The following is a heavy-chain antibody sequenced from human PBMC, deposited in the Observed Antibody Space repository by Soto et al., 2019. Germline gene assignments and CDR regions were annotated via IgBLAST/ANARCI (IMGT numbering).Heavy chain of an antibody. Sequence: SETLSLTCAVAGGSISHRNWWRWVRQPPGKGLEWSGEIYHRGSTNYNPSLRSRVTISVDKSKNQFSLKLSSVTAADTALYYCARDFHDYYGSGSITKNGMDGWGQGTTVTVSS. CDR3: ARDFHDYYGSGSITKNGMDG. CDR1: GGSISHRNW. J-gene: IGHJ6*02. V-gene: IGHV4-4*02. CDR2: IYHRGST. D-gene: IGHD3-10*01.